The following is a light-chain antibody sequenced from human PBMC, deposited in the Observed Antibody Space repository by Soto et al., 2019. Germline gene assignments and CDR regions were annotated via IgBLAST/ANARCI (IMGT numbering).Light chain of an antibody. Sequence: QSALTQPASVSGSPGQSITISCTGTSSDVGGYKYVSWYQQHPDKAPKLIIFEVSNRPSGISSRFSGSKSGNTASLTISGLQAEGEADYYCASYTSSSTSVIFGRGTKLTGL. V-gene: IGLV2-14*01. J-gene: IGLJ2*01. CDR3: ASYTSSSTSVI. CDR1: SSDVGGYKY. CDR2: EVS.